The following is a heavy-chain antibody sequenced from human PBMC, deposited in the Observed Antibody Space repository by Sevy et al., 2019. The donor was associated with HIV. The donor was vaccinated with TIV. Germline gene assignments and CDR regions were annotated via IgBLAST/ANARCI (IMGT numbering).Heavy chain of an antibody. CDR2: IKQDGSEK. Sequence: GGYLRLSCAASGFTFSRFWMSWVRQAPGKGLEWVANIKQDGSEKYYVDSVKGRFTISRDNAKKSLYLQMNSLRAEDTAVYYCARNRDHSSGFHMDVWGHGTTVTVSS. CDR3: ARNRDHSSGFHMDV. V-gene: IGHV3-7*01. D-gene: IGHD5-12*01. CDR1: GFTFSRFW. J-gene: IGHJ6*02.